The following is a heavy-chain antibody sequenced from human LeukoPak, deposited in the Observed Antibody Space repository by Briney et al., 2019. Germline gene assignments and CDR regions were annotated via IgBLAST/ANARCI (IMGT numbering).Heavy chain of an antibody. D-gene: IGHD6-13*01. CDR1: GFTVSSNY. CDR2: IYSGGST. V-gene: IGHV3-66*01. J-gene: IGHJ4*02. CDR3: ARDRAAADLDY. Sequence: PGGSLRLSCAASGFTVSSNYMSWVRQAPGKGLKWVSVIYSGGSTYYADSVKGRFAISRDNSKNTVYLQMNSLRAEDTAVYYCARDRAAADLDYWGQGTLVTVSS.